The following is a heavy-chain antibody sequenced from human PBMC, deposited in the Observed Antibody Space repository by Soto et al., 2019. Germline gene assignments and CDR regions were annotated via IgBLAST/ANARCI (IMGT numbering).Heavy chain of an antibody. CDR3: ARDPGRSSGWYKYAFDI. CDR1: GGSISSYY. V-gene: IGHV4-59*01. Sequence: PSETLSLTCTGSGGSISSYYWSWIRQPPGKGLEWIGYIYYSGSTNYNPSLKSRVTISVDTSKNQFSLKLSSVTAADTAVYYCARDPGRSSGWYKYAFDIWGQGTMVTVSS. CDR2: IYYSGST. D-gene: IGHD6-19*01. J-gene: IGHJ3*02.